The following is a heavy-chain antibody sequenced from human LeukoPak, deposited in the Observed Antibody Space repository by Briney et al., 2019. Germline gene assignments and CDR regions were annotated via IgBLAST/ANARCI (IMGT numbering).Heavy chain of an antibody. Sequence: ASVKVSCKASGGTFSSYSISWVRQAPGQGPEWLGRITPNLAITDCAQKFRGRVTLTADKSTSTVYMELGSLTSEDTAAYYCARDSALRCSSTSCYSDYWGQGTLVTVSS. V-gene: IGHV1-69*04. CDR1: GGTFSSYS. J-gene: IGHJ4*02. D-gene: IGHD2-2*01. CDR3: ARDSALRCSSTSCYSDY. CDR2: ITPNLAIT.